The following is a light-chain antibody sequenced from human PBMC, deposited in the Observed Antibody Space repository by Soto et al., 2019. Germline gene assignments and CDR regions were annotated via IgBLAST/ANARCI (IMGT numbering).Light chain of an antibody. Sequence: EILMTQSPSTLSVSPGERATLSCGASQSVSSNLAWYQQKPGQSPRLLIHGTSTRATGIPARLSGSGSGTEFTLTISSLQSEDFAVYYCHQYNSWPTFGQGTKVDIK. CDR2: GTS. CDR1: QSVSSN. J-gene: IGKJ1*01. V-gene: IGKV3-15*01. CDR3: HQYNSWPT.